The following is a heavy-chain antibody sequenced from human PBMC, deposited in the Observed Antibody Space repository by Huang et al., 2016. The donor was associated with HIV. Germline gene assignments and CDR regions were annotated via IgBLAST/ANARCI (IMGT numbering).Heavy chain of an antibody. V-gene: IGHV3-30*18. Sequence: QVQLVESGGGVVQPGRSLRICCAASGFTFSSYGLHWVRQAPGKGLDWVVVISYDGKTKYYADSVKGRFSISRDNSKTTVYLQLNSLRVEDTAVYYCAKGGSAAAVLDFWGQGTLVTVSS. CDR2: ISYDGKTK. J-gene: IGHJ4*02. CDR3: AKGGSAAAVLDF. D-gene: IGHD6-13*01. CDR1: GFTFSSYG.